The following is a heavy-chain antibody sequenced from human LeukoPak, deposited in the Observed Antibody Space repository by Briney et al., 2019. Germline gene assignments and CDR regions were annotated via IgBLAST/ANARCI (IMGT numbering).Heavy chain of an antibody. D-gene: IGHD2-15*01. V-gene: IGHV3-23*01. Sequence: PGGSLRLSCAASGFTFSSYAMSWVRQAPGKGLEWVSAISGSGGSTYYADSVKGRFTISRDNSKNTLYLQMNSLRAEDTAVYYCARVGFWGSLVAATFFDYWGQGTLVTVSS. CDR1: GFTFSSYA. CDR3: ARVGFWGSLVAATFFDY. J-gene: IGHJ4*02. CDR2: ISGSGGST.